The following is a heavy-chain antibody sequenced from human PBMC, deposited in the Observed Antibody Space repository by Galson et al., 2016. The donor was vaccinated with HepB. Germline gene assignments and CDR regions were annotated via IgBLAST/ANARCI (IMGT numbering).Heavy chain of an antibody. D-gene: IGHD1-1*01. CDR2: ISTRRTT. Sequence: SLRLSCAASGFMFSNFGLSWVRQAPGKGLEWVASISTRRTTYYSDSVQGRFTISRDNPNNTLYLQMNGLRAEDTAVYYCAKERLVRRIFDHWGQGTLLTVSS. J-gene: IGHJ4*02. V-gene: IGHV3-23*01. CDR1: GFMFSNFG. CDR3: AKERLVRRIFDH.